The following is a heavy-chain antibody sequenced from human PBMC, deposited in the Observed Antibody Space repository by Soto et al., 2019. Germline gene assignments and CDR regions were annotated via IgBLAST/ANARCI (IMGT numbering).Heavy chain of an antibody. J-gene: IGHJ6*02. Sequence: LSLTCAVYGGSFSGYYWSWIRQPPGKGLEWIGEINHSGITNYNPSLKSRVTISVDTSKNQFSLKLSSVTAADTAVYYCARGRSTVRSYYYYYGMDVWGQGTTVTVSS. CDR1: GGSFSGYY. CDR3: ARGRSTVRSYYYYYGMDV. V-gene: IGHV4-34*01. CDR2: INHSGIT. D-gene: IGHD4-4*01.